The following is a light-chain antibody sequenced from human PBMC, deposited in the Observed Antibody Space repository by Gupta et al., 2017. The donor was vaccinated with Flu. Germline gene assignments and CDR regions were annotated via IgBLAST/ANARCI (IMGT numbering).Light chain of an antibody. CDR3: LLTYSGPRPGE. V-gene: IGLV7-46*01. Sequence: TGAVTSGHYPYWCHQKPSQAPRTLIYDTSNKHSWTPSRFSGSLLGGKAALTLSGALPEDEAEYYCLLTYSGPRPGEFGGGTKLTVL. J-gene: IGLJ3*02. CDR1: TGAVTSGHY. CDR2: DTS.